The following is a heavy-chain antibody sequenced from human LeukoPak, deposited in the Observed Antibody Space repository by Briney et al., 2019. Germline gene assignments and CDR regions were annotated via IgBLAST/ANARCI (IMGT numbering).Heavy chain of an antibody. Sequence: ASVKVSCKASGYTFTSYGISWVRQAPGQGLEWMGWISAYNGNTNYAQKFQGRVTMTEDTSTDTAYMELSSLRSEDTAVYYCATGSPKRDPGTFDYWGQGTLVTVSS. CDR2: ISAYNGNT. D-gene: IGHD1-1*01. CDR3: ATGSPKRDPGTFDY. J-gene: IGHJ4*02. V-gene: IGHV1-18*01. CDR1: GYTFTSYG.